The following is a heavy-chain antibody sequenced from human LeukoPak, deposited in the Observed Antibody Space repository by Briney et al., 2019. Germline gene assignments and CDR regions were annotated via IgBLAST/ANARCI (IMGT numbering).Heavy chain of an antibody. Sequence: ASVEVSCKASGYTFTGYYIHWVRQAPGQGLEWMGWINPNSGDTNYAQNFQGRVTMTRDTSISTAYLELRGLRSDDTAVYYCSKRMFRGATDVALDDWGQGTLVTVSS. J-gene: IGHJ4*02. CDR2: INPNSGDT. CDR3: SKRMFRGATDVALDD. D-gene: IGHD3-10*01. V-gene: IGHV1-2*02. CDR1: GYTFTGYY.